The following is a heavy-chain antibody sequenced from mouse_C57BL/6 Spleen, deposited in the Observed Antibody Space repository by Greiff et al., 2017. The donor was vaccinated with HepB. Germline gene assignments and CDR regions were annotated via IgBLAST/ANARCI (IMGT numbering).Heavy chain of an antibody. CDR2: IHPNSGST. CDR3: ARDYYDYDGGAMDY. D-gene: IGHD2-4*01. CDR1: GYTFTSYW. V-gene: IGHV1-64*01. Sequence: QVQLQQPGAELVKPGASVKLSCKASGYTFTSYWMHWVKQRPGQGLEWIGMIHPNSGSTNYNEKFKGKATLTVDKSSSTAYMQLSSLTSEDSAVYYCARDYYDYDGGAMDYWGQGTSVTVSS. J-gene: IGHJ4*01.